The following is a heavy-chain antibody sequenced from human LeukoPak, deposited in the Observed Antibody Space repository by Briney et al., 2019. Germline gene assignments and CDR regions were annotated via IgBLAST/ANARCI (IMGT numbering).Heavy chain of an antibody. CDR2: IYHSGGT. CDR3: ARGITISSYYYGMDV. D-gene: IGHD3-9*01. V-gene: IGHV4-38-2*02. J-gene: IGHJ6*02. CDR1: GGSIRSYY. Sequence: SETLSLTCTVSGGSIRSYYWSWIRQPPGKGLEWIGSIYHSGGTYYNPSLKSRVTISADTSNNQFSLKMRSVTAADTAVYYCARGITISSYYYGMDVWGQGTTVIFSS.